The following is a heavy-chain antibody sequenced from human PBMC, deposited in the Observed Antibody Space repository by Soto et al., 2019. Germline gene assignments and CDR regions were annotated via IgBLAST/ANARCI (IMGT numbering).Heavy chain of an antibody. CDR1: GGSFSGYY. CDR2: INHSGST. D-gene: IGHD5-12*01. CDR3: ARGRDGYTEAHGSYYFDY. J-gene: IGHJ4*02. V-gene: IGHV4-34*01. Sequence: QVQLQQWGAGLLKPSETLSLTCAVYGGSFSGYYWSWIRQPPGKGLEWIGEINHSGSTNYNPSLKSRVTISVDTSKNQFSLKLSSVTAADTAVYYCARGRDGYTEAHGSYYFDYWGQGTLVTVS.